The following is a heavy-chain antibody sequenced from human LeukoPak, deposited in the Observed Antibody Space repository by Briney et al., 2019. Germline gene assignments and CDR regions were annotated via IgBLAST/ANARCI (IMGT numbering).Heavy chain of an antibody. Sequence: SGRSLRLSCAASRFTFSSYVMHWVRQAPGKGLEWVAVISYDGSDKYYADSVKGRFTISRDNSKNTLYLQMNSLRAEDTAVYYCAKDPRRYSRTGGYFDYWGQGTLVTVSS. V-gene: IGHV3-30*18. D-gene: IGHD6-13*01. CDR1: RFTFSSYV. CDR2: ISYDGSDK. J-gene: IGHJ4*02. CDR3: AKDPRRYSRTGGYFDY.